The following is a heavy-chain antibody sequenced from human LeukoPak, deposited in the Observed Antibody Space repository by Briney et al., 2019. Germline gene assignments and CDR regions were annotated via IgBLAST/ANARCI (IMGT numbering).Heavy chain of an antibody. J-gene: IGHJ5*02. CDR3: ARDEVGGASFEP. D-gene: IGHD3-16*01. V-gene: IGHV3-7*01. CDR2: IKQDGSEK. Sequence: GGSLRLPCAASGFTFSIYWMSWVRQAPGKGLEWVANIKQDGSEKYYVDSVKGRFTISRDNAKNSLYLQMNSLRAEDTAVYYCARDEVGGASFEPWGQGTLVTVSS. CDR1: GFTFSIYW.